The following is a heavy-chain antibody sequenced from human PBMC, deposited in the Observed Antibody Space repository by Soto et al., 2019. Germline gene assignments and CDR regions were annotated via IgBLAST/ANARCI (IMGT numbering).Heavy chain of an antibody. J-gene: IGHJ4*02. Sequence: ASVKVSCKASGYTFTSYYMHWVRQAPGQGLEWMGIINPSGGSTSYAQKFQGRVTMTRDTSTSTVCMELSSLRSEDTAVYYCARVSSWCCFDYWGQGTLVTVSS. D-gene: IGHD6-13*01. CDR3: ARVSSWCCFDY. V-gene: IGHV1-46*01. CDR1: GYTFTSYY. CDR2: INPSGGST.